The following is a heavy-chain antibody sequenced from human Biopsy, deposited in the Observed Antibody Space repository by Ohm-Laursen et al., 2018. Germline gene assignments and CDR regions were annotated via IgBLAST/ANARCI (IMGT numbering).Heavy chain of an antibody. Sequence: GASVKVSCKASAYTLTDYYLHWVRQAPGQGLEWMGWINPDSGGTNYAQKFQGRVTMTRDTSISTVQMELSSLRSDDTAVYYCARVGFSITWPPDRHDAFDIWGQETMFTVSS. D-gene: IGHD6-13*01. CDR2: INPDSGGT. V-gene: IGHV1-2*02. J-gene: IGHJ3*02. CDR1: AYTLTDYY. CDR3: ARVGFSITWPPDRHDAFDI.